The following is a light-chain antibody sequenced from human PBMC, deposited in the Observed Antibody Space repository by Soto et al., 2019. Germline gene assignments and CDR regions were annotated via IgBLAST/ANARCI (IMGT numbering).Light chain of an antibody. CDR3: HQRSNWPPFT. V-gene: IGKV3-11*01. CDR2: EAS. Sequence: EIVLTQSPATLSLSPGERATLSCRASQSVGTFLAWYQQKPGQAPRLLIYEASNRASGIPARFSGSGSGTDFTLSISSLEPEDVAVYFCHQRSNWPPFTFGRGTRLEIK. CDR1: QSVGTF. J-gene: IGKJ5*01.